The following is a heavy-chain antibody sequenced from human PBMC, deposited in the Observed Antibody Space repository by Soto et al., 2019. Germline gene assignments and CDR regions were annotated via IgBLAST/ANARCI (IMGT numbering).Heavy chain of an antibody. J-gene: IGHJ5*02. CDR1: GGSMSSYY. D-gene: IGHD3-3*01. Sequence: SETLSLTCTVSGGSMSSYYWTWIRQPAGKGLEWIGRVYSSGGTHYNPSLKSRVTISLDTSKNQFSLRLLSVTDADTAVYYCARGQRFSDWFDPWGQGALVTVSS. CDR2: VYSSGGT. CDR3: ARGQRFSDWFDP. V-gene: IGHV4-4*07.